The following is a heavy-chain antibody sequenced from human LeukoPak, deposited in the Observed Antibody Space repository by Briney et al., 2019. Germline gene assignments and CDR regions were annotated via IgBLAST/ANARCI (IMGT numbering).Heavy chain of an antibody. Sequence: SVKVSCKASGYTFTSYAISWVRQAPGQGLEWMGRIIPIFGTANYAQKFQGRVTITTDESTSTAYMELSSLRSEDTAVYYCARAVVVTAPLDYWGQGTLVTVSS. D-gene: IGHD2-21*02. CDR2: IIPIFGTA. V-gene: IGHV1-69*05. CDR3: ARAVVVTAPLDY. J-gene: IGHJ4*02. CDR1: GYTFTSYA.